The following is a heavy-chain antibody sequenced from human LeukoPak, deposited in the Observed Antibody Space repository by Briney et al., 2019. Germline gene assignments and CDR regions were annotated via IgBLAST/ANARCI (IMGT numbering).Heavy chain of an antibody. D-gene: IGHD4-17*01. CDR3: ARVYGVGGYYFDN. Sequence: SETLSLTCTVSGGSISSSSYYWGWIRQPPGKGLEWIGSIYYSGSTYYNPSLKSRVTISVDTSKNQFSLKLSSVTAADTAVYYCARVYGVGGYYFDNWGQGTLVTVSS. J-gene: IGHJ4*02. CDR1: GGSISSSSYY. CDR2: IYYSGST. V-gene: IGHV4-39*07.